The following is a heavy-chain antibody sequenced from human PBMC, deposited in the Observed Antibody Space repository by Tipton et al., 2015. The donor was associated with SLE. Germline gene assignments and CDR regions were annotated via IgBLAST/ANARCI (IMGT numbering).Heavy chain of an antibody. CDR3: TRVESTSWAFDI. V-gene: IGHV3-48*01. CDR2: ISTSSSTI. Sequence: SLRLSCTASVFTFSNYNMNWVRQAPGKGLEWISYISTSSSTIFYADSVKGRFTISRDNAKNTLYLQMNSLRAEDTAVYYCTRVESTSWAFDIWGQGTIVTVSS. CDR1: VFTFSNYN. J-gene: IGHJ3*02. D-gene: IGHD2/OR15-2a*01.